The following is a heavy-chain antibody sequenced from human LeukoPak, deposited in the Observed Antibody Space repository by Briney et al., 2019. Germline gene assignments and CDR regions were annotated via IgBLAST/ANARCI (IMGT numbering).Heavy chain of an antibody. Sequence: HAGGSLRLSCAASGFTFDDYAMRWVRHAPGKGLEWVSGISWNSGSIGYADSVKGRFTISRDNAKNSLYLQMNSLRAEDTALYYCAKGGEWELGGFDPWGQGTLVTVSS. D-gene: IGHD1-26*01. CDR1: GFTFDDYA. CDR2: ISWNSGSI. J-gene: IGHJ5*02. CDR3: AKGGEWELGGFDP. V-gene: IGHV3-9*01.